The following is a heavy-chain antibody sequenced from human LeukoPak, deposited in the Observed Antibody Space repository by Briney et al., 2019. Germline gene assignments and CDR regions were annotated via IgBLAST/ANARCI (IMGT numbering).Heavy chain of an antibody. J-gene: IGHJ6*02. Sequence: SETLPLTCAVSGVSISSGGYYWSWIRQHPGKGLEWIGYIYYSGSTYYNPSLKSRVTISVDTSKNQFSLKLSSVTAADAAVYYCARDRFGESRRSGSYCYYYYGMDVWGQGTTVTVSS. CDR3: ARDRFGESRRSGSYCYYYYGMDV. V-gene: IGHV4-31*11. D-gene: IGHD3-10*01. CDR1: GVSISSGGYY. CDR2: IYYSGST.